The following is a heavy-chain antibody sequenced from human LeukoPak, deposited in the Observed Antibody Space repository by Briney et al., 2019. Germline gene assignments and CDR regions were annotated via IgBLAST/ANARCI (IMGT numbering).Heavy chain of an antibody. J-gene: IGHJ4*02. D-gene: IGHD6-19*01. CDR3: ATKQWLAPPPDS. Sequence: ASVKVSCKASGYTLTGYYLHWVRQAPGQGLEWMGWINPNTGATHSAQKFQGRITMTRDTSISTAYMDLSRLRSDDTAVYYCATKQWLAPPPDSWGQGTPVTVSS. V-gene: IGHV1-2*02. CDR1: GYTLTGYY. CDR2: INPNTGAT.